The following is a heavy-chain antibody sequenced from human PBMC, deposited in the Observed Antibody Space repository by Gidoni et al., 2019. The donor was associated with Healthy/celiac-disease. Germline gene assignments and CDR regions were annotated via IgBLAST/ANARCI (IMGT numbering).Heavy chain of an antibody. CDR2: IRSKAYGGTT. J-gene: IGHJ3*02. V-gene: IGHV3-49*03. CDR3: TRSPSPPGYSSSWEAFDI. D-gene: IGHD6-13*01. CDR1: GFTFGDYA. Sequence: EVQLVESGGGLVQPGRSLRLSCTASGFTFGDYAMSWFRQAPGKGLEWVVFIRSKAYGGTTEYAASVKGRFTISRDDSKSIAYLQRNSLKTEDTAVYYCTRSPSPPGYSSSWEAFDIWGQGTMVTVSS.